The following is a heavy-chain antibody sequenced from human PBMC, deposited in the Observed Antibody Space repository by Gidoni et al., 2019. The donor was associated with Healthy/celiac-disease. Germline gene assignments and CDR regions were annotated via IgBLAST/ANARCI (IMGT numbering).Heavy chain of an antibody. D-gene: IGHD6-19*01. V-gene: IGHV3-30*18. J-gene: IGHJ4*02. Sequence: QVQLVESGGGVVQPGRSLRLSCAASGFPFSSYGMHWVRQAPGKGLEWVAVISYDGSNKYYADSVKGRFTISRDNSKNTLYLQMNSLRAEDTAVYYCAKDLSQWLELDYFDYWGQGTLVTVSS. CDR3: AKDLSQWLELDYFDY. CDR1: GFPFSSYG. CDR2: ISYDGSNK.